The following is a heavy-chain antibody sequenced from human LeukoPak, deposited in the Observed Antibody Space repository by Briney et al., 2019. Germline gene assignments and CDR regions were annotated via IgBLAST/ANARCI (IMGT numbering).Heavy chain of an antibody. D-gene: IGHD3-22*01. CDR1: GGTFSSYA. J-gene: IGHJ4*02. V-gene: IGHV1-69*13. CDR2: IIPIFGTA. CDR3: ARVYYYDSSGYYRRPPEYYFDY. Sequence: SVKVSCKASGGTFSSYAISWVRQAPGQGLEWMGGIIPIFGTANYAQKFQGRVTITADESTSAAYMELSSLRSEDTAVYYCARVYYYDSSGYYRRPPEYYFDYWGQGTLVTVSS.